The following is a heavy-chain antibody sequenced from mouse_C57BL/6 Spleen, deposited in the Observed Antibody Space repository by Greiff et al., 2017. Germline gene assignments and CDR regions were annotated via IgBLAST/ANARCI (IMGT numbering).Heavy chain of an antibody. V-gene: IGHV1-82*01. D-gene: IGHD2-5*01. Sequence: QVQLQQSGPELVKPGASVKISCKASGYAFSSSWMNWVKQRPGKGLEWIGRIYPGDGDTNYNGKFKGKATLTADKSSSTAYMQLSSLTSEDSAVYFCARMNIVTAFAYWGQGTLVTVSA. CDR2: IYPGDGDT. J-gene: IGHJ3*01. CDR3: ARMNIVTAFAY. CDR1: GYAFSSSW.